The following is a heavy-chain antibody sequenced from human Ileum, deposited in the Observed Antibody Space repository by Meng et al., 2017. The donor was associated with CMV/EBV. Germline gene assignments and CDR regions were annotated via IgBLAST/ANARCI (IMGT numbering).Heavy chain of an antibody. Sequence: SCAASRLTINNYWMHWVRHGPGKGLEWVSRINGGGSSTNYADSVKGRFTVSRDNAKNIVYLQMNSLRAEDTAVYYCARGTGNYGDWDYWGQGTLVTVSS. CDR3: ARGTGNYGDWDY. J-gene: IGHJ4*02. V-gene: IGHV3-74*01. CDR1: RLTINNYW. CDR2: INGGGSST. D-gene: IGHD1-7*01.